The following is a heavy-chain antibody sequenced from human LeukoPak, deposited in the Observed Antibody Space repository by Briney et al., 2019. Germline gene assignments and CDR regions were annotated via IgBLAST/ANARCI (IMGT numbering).Heavy chain of an antibody. D-gene: IGHD2-15*01. CDR2: IIPIFGTA. V-gene: IGHV1-69*13. CDR1: RGTFSSYA. CDR3: ARGCAVGSCYSETFDY. J-gene: IGHJ4*02. Sequence: ASVKVSCKASRGTFSSYAISWVRQAPGQGREGMGGIIPIFGTANYAQKLQGRVTISADESTSTAYLELSSLRAEDTAVYYCARGCAVGSCYSETFDYWGQGTLVTVSS.